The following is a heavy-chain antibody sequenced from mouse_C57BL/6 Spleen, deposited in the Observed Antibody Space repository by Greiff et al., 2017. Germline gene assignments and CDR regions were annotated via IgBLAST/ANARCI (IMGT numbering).Heavy chain of an antibody. Sequence: EVQLQQSGPELVKPGASVKISCKASGYTFTDYYMNWVKQSHGKSLEWIGDINPNNGGTSYNQKFKGKATLTVDKSSSTAYMELRSLTSEDSAVYYCARTTTVVATGYFDVWGTGTTVTVSS. CDR1: GYTFTDYY. D-gene: IGHD1-1*01. J-gene: IGHJ1*03. CDR2: INPNNGGT. V-gene: IGHV1-26*01. CDR3: ARTTTVVATGYFDV.